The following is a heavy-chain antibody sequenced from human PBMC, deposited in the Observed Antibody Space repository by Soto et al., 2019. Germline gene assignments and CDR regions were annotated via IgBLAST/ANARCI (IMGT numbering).Heavy chain of an antibody. D-gene: IGHD5-18*01. J-gene: IGHJ5*02. CDR3: ARGIQEGFDP. CDR1: GDSITNGDYY. Sequence: QVSLQESGPGLVKPSETLSLTCFVSGDSITNGDYYWSWIRQPPGKDFEWIAYIYYKGITHYNPSLKSRVTISLDPSKNHFSLKMTSVTDADTAVYSCARGIQEGFDPWGQGTLVTVSS. V-gene: IGHV4-30-4*01. CDR2: IYYKGIT.